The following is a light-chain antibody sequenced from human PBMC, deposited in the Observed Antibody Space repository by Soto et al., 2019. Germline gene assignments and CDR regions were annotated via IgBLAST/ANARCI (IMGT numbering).Light chain of an antibody. CDR1: QIVPSD. J-gene: IGKJ1*01. V-gene: IGKV3D-15*01. Sequence: VLTQSPGTLSLSQGERVTLSCRASQIVPSDYLAWYHQEPGQAPRLLIYGAFNRATGIPARFSGSGSGTGFTLTISSLQSEDFGVYYCQQYNNWWTFGQGTKVDIK. CDR3: QQYNNWWT. CDR2: GAF.